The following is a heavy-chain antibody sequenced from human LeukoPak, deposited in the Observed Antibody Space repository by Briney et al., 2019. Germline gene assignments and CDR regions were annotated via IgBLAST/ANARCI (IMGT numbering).Heavy chain of an antibody. Sequence: GRSLRLSCAASGFTFSSYAMHWVRQAPGKGLEWVAVISYDGSNKYYADSVKGRFTISRDNSKNTLYLQMNSLRAEDTAVYYCARSQQWLVDDAFDIWGQGTMVTVSS. CDR1: GFTFSSYA. J-gene: IGHJ3*02. V-gene: IGHV3-30-3*01. CDR3: ARSQQWLVDDAFDI. D-gene: IGHD6-19*01. CDR2: ISYDGSNK.